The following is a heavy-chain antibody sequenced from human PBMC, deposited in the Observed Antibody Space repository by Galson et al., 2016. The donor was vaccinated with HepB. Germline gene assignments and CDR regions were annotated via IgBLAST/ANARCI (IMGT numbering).Heavy chain of an antibody. CDR2: IIPFFGAA. CDR1: GGTFSSYV. V-gene: IGHV1-69*13. CDR3: ARGESYCSGTSCPDYYYYYYGMDV. J-gene: IGHJ6*02. Sequence: SVKVSCKASGGTFSSYVISWVRLAPGEGLEWMGGIIPFFGAAHYAQKFRGRVTITADESTSTGYVELSSLSSEDTAVYFCARGESYCSGTSCPDYYYYYYGMDVWGQGTTVTVSS. D-gene: IGHD2-2*01.